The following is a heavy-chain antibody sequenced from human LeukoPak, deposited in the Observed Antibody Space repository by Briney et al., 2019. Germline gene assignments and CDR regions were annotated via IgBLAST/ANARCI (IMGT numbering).Heavy chain of an antibody. CDR3: AREIVTTYNWFGP. CDR2: IYHSGST. D-gene: IGHD4-17*01. V-gene: IGHV4-38-2*02. CDR1: GYSISSGYY. Sequence: PSETLSLTCTVSGYSISSGYYWGWIRQPPGKGLEWIGSIYHSGSTYYNPSLKSRVTISVDTSKNQFSLKLSSVTAADTAVYYCAREIVTTYNWFGPWGQGTLVTVSS. J-gene: IGHJ5*02.